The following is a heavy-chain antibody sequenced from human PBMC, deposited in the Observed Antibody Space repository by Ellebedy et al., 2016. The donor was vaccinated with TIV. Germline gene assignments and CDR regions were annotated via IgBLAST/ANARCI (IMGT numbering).Heavy chain of an antibody. CDR2: INPSDSYT. Sequence: GGSLRLSXEASGYTFTTYWINWVRQMPGKGLEWMGTINPSDSYTNYNPSFQGHVTISVDRSMSTAYLQWNSLKASDTAMYYCARQYCSGGSCYAGAFDIWGRGTMVTVSS. CDR3: ARQYCSGGSCYAGAFDI. V-gene: IGHV5-10-1*01. CDR1: GYTFTTYW. J-gene: IGHJ3*02. D-gene: IGHD2-15*01.